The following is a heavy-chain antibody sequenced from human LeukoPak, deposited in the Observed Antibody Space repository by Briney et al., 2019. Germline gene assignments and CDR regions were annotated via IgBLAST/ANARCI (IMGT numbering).Heavy chain of an antibody. CDR2: IYSGGST. Sequence: GGSLRLSCAASGFTVSSNYMSWVRQAPGKGLEWVSVIYSGGSTYYADSVKGRFTISRDNSKNTRYLQLNSLRAEGTAVYYRAKARGYSYDYFYYGGQGTLVTVSS. D-gene: IGHD5-18*01. CDR1: GFTVSSNY. J-gene: IGHJ4*02. V-gene: IGHV3-53*01. CDR3: AKARGYSYDYFYY.